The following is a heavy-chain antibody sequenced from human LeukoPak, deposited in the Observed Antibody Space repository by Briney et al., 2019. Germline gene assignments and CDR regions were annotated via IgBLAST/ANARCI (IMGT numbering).Heavy chain of an antibody. CDR3: ARGIAAAGGRWFDP. CDR1: GYTFTDYY. D-gene: IGHD6-13*01. V-gene: IGHV1-2*02. Sequence: ASVKVSCKASGYTFTDYYMHWVRQAPGQGLEWMGWINPNSGGTNYAQQFQGRVTMTRDTSISTAYMELSNLRSDDTAVYYCARGIAAAGGRWFDPLGPGNPGHRLL. J-gene: IGHJ5*02. CDR2: INPNSGGT.